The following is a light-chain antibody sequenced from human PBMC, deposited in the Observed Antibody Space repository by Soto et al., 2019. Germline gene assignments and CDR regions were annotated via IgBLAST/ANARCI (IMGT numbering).Light chain of an antibody. Sequence: QSVLTQPPSASGTPGQRVTISFSGSSSNIGSNYVSWFQHLPGTAPKVLIYRSHQRPSGVPDRFSGSKSGTSASLAISGLRSEDEGEYYCASWDDRLRGYVFGTGTKLTVL. CDR3: ASWDDRLRGYV. CDR2: RSH. V-gene: IGLV1-47*01. CDR1: SSNIGSNY. J-gene: IGLJ1*01.